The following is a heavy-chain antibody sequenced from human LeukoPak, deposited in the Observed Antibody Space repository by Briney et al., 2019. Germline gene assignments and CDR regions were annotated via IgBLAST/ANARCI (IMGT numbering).Heavy chain of an antibody. V-gene: IGHV3-23*01. CDR2: ISGSGGSR. CDR1: GFTFTSYG. Sequence: GRSLRLSCAASGFTFTSYGMSWVRQAPGKGLEWVSTISGSGGSRHYADFVKGRFTISRDNFKNTVSLQMNSLRAEDTAVYYCAKDLPDYGDYEVGYWGQGTLVTVSS. CDR3: AKDLPDYGDYEVGY. D-gene: IGHD4-17*01. J-gene: IGHJ4*02.